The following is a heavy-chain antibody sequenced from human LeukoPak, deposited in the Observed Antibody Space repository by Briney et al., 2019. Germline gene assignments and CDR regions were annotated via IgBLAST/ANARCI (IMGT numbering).Heavy chain of an antibody. D-gene: IGHD6-13*01. CDR3: ARGWSSSWTWEAFDI. CDR1: GGSFSGYY. CDR2: INHSGST. Sequence: SETLSLTCAVYGGSFSGYYWSWIRQPPGKGLEWSGEINHSGSTNYNPSLKSRVTISVDTSKNQFSLKLSSVTAADTAVYYCARGWSSSWTWEAFDIWGQGTMVTVSS. V-gene: IGHV4-34*01. J-gene: IGHJ3*02.